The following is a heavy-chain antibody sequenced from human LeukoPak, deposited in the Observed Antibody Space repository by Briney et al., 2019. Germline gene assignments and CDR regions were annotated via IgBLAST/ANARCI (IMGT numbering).Heavy chain of an antibody. Sequence: SETLSLTCTVSGGSISSSSYYWGWIRQPPGKGLEWIGSIYYSGSTYYNPSLKSRVTISVDTSKNQFSLKLSSVTAADTAVYYCAREPLYLGYCGSTSCQGAGHYYYYYMDVWGKGTTVTVSS. CDR2: IYYSGST. V-gene: IGHV4-39*07. D-gene: IGHD2-2*01. CDR1: GGSISSSSYY. J-gene: IGHJ6*03. CDR3: AREPLYLGYCGSTSCQGAGHYYYYYMDV.